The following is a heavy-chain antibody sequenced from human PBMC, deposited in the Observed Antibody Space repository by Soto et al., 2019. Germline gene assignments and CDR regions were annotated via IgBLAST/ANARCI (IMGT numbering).Heavy chain of an antibody. V-gene: IGHV4-4*02. CDR3: ARVVVVAATYYYYGMDV. CDR2: IYHSGST. CDR1: GGSISSSNW. Sequence: QVQLQESGPGLVKPSGTLSLTCAVSGGSISSSNWWSWVRQPPGKGLEWIGEIYHSGSTNYNPSLKSRVTISVDKSKNQFSLKLGSVTAADTAVYYCARVVVVAATYYYYGMDVWGQGTTVTVSS. D-gene: IGHD2-15*01. J-gene: IGHJ6*02.